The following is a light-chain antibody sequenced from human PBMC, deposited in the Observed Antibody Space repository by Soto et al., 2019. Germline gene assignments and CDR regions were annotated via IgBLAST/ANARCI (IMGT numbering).Light chain of an antibody. CDR3: QQYDNSPPGVT. CDR1: RSVSTNY. Sequence: EIVLTQSPGTLSLSPGERATLSCRASRSVSTNYLAWYQQKPGQAPRLLIGATSSRAAGIPDRFSGSGSGTDFTLTISRLEPEDFAVYYCQQYDNSPPGVTSGGGTKV. V-gene: IGKV3-20*01. CDR2: ATS. J-gene: IGKJ4*01.